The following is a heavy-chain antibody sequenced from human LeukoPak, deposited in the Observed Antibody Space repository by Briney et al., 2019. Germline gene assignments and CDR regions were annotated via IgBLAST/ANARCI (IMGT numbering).Heavy chain of an antibody. J-gene: IGHJ4*02. Sequence: ASVKVSCKASVYTFTSYYMHWVRQAPGQGLEWMGIINPSGGSTSYAQKFQGRVTMTRDMSTSTVYMELSSLRSEDTAVYYCARGPEGVGVGYSSSSKPPLDYWGQGTLVTVSS. CDR2: INPSGGST. D-gene: IGHD6-6*01. V-gene: IGHV1-46*01. CDR3: ARGPEGVGVGYSSSSKPPLDY. CDR1: VYTFTSYY.